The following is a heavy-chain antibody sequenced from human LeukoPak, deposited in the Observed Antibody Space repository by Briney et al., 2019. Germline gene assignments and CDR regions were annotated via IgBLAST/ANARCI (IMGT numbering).Heavy chain of an antibody. CDR3: ARNPQYFFDR. CDR1: GGSIASGGYY. Sequence: SQTLSLTCTVSGGSIASGGYYWSWLRHHPWKGLEWIGYIHCRGKTYYNPSLESRLNISVDTSKNQFSLRLDSVTAADTAIYYCARNPQYFFDRWGPGILVTVSS. CDR2: IHCRGKT. V-gene: IGHV4-31*03. J-gene: IGHJ4*02.